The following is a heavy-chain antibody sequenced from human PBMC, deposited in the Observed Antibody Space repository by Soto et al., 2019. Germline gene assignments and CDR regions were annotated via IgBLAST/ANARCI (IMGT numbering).Heavy chain of an antibody. J-gene: IGHJ5*02. CDR3: GRGVVVYYDSSGPRNWFDP. CDR1: GGSISSYY. Sequence: PSETLSLTCTVSGGSISSYYWSWIRQPPGKGLEWIGYIYYSGSTNYNPSLKSRVTISVDTSKNQFSLKLSSVTAADTAVYYCGRGVVVYYDSSGPRNWFDPWGQGTLVTVSS. D-gene: IGHD3-22*01. CDR2: IYYSGST. V-gene: IGHV4-59*01.